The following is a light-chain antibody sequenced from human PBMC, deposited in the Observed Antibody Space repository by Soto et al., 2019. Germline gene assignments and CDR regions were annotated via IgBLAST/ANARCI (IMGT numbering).Light chain of an antibody. CDR2: EVS. CDR1: SSDVGGYNY. V-gene: IGLV2-14*01. J-gene: IGLJ7*01. CDR3: TSYTSTGTVV. Sequence: QSVLTQPASVSGSPGQSITISCTGSSSDVGGYNYVFWYQHHPGKAPKLMLYEVSKRPSGVSNRFSGSKSGDTASLIISGLQAEDEADYYCTSYTSTGTVVFGGGTQLTVL.